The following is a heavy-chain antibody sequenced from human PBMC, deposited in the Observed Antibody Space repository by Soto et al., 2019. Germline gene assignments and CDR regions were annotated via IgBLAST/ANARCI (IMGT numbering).Heavy chain of an antibody. CDR1: GYTFTSYD. CDR3: ARVDNWNLYYYSYYGMAV. V-gene: IGHV1-8*01. D-gene: IGHD1-7*01. CDR2: MNPNSGNT. Sequence: ASVKVSCKASGYTFTSYDINWVRQATGQGLEWMGWMNPNSGNTGYAQKFQGRVTMTRNTSISTAYMELSSLRSEDTAVYYCARVDNWNLYYYSYYGMAVGGQGTTVPVSS. J-gene: IGHJ6*02.